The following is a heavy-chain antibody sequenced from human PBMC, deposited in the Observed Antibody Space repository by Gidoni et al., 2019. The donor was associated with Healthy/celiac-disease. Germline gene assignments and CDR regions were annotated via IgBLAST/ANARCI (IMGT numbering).Heavy chain of an antibody. CDR3: TVGYQLPPHFDY. V-gene: IGHV3-49*05. Sequence: EVQLVESGGGLVKPGRSLILSCTASGFTFGDYAMSWFRQAPGKGLEWVGFIRSKAYGGTTEYAASVKGRFTISRDDSKSIAYLQMNSLKTEDTAVYYCTVGYQLPPHFDYWGQGTLVTVSS. CDR2: IRSKAYGGTT. J-gene: IGHJ4*02. D-gene: IGHD2-2*01. CDR1: GFTFGDYA.